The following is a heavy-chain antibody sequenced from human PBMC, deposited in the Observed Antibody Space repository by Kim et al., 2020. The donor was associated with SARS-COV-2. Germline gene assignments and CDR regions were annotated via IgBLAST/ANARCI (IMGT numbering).Heavy chain of an antibody. D-gene: IGHD5-12*01. J-gene: IGHJ4*02. CDR3: ARDPLGVDDY. CDR1: GYSISSGYY. V-gene: IGHV4-38-2*02. CDR2: IYHSGST. Sequence: ETLSLTCTVSGYSISSGYYWGWIRQPPGKGLEWIGSIYHSGSTYYNPSLKSRVTISVDTSKNQFSLKLSSVTAADTAVYYCARDPLGVDDYWGQGTLVTVSS.